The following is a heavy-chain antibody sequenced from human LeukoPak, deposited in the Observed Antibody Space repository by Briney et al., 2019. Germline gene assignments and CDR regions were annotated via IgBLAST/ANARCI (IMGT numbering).Heavy chain of an antibody. CDR2: IYTSGST. V-gene: IGHV4-4*07. CDR1: GGSISSYY. D-gene: IGHD3-22*01. CDR3: ARDSYYYDSSGSYFDY. Sequence: SETLSLTCTVSGGSISSYYWSWIRQPAGKGLEWIGRIYTSGSTNYNPSLKSRVTISVDTSKNQFSLKLSSVTAADTAVYYCARDSYYYDSSGSYFDYWGQGTLVTVSS. J-gene: IGHJ4*02.